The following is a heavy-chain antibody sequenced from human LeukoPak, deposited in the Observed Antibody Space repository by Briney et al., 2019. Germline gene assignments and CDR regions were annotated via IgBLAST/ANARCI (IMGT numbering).Heavy chain of an antibody. J-gene: IGHJ4*02. V-gene: IGHV3-23*01. Sequence: GGSLRLSCAASGFTFSSYAMSWVRQAPGKGLEWVSAISGSGGSTYYADSVKGRFTISRDNSKNTLYLQMNSLRAEDTAVYYCAKAKGYYDGSGYSEFFDYWGQGTLVTVSS. CDR3: AKAKGYYDGSGYSEFFDY. D-gene: IGHD3-22*01. CDR2: ISGSGGST. CDR1: GFTFSSYA.